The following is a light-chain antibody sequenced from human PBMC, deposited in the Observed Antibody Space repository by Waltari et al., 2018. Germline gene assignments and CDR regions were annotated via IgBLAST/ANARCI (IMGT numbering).Light chain of an antibody. CDR2: GNS. CDR3: QSFDSSLSVLYV. CDR1: SSNIGAGYD. J-gene: IGLJ1*01. V-gene: IGLV1-40*01. Sequence: QSVLTQPPSVSGAPGQRVTISCTGRSSNIGAGYDVHWSQQLPGTAPKLLIYGNSNRPSGVPDRFSGSKSGTSASLAITGLQAEDEADFFCQSFDSSLSVLYVFGTGTKITVL.